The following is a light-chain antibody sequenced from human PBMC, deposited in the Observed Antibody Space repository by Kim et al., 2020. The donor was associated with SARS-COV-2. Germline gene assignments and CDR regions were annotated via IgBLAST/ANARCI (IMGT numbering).Light chain of an antibody. CDR3: QAYDNSLTGYV. CDR1: SYNIGAGYD. J-gene: IGLJ1*01. V-gene: IGLV1-40*03. CDR2: GNR. Sequence: RVTISCTGTSYNIGAGYDVHWYQQFPGTVPKLLIYGNRNRPSGVPDRFSGSKSGASASLAITGLQAEDEADYYCQAYDNSLTGYVFGTGTKVTVL.